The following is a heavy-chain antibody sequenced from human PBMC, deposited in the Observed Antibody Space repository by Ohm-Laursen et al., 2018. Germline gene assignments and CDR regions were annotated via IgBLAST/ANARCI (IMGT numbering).Heavy chain of an antibody. CDR2: ISYDGSNK. D-gene: IGHD5-18*01. CDR3: AGYSYGNFDY. Sequence: RSLKLSCAASGFTFSSYGMHWVRQAPGKGLEWVAVISYDGSNKYYADSVKGRFTISRDNPKNTLYLQMNSLRAEDTAVYYCAGYSYGNFDYWGQGTLVTVSS. J-gene: IGHJ4*02. CDR1: GFTFSSYG. V-gene: IGHV3-30*03.